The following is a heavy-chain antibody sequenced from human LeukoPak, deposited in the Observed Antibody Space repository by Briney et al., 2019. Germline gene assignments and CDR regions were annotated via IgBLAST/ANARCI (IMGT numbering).Heavy chain of an antibody. CDR2: IIPIFGTA. J-gene: IGHJ4*02. D-gene: IGHD5-18*01. Sequence: ASVKVSCKASGGTFSSYAISWVRQAPGQGLEWMGGIIPIFGTANYAQKFQGRVTITADESTSTAYMELSSLRSEDTAAYYCARDRGYSYGATDYWGQGTLVTVSS. V-gene: IGHV1-69*13. CDR1: GGTFSSYA. CDR3: ARDRGYSYGATDY.